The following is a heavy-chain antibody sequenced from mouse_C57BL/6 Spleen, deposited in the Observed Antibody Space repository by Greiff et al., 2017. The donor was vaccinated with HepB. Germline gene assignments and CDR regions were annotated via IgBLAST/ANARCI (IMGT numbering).Heavy chain of an antibody. J-gene: IGHJ2*01. CDR2: ISGGGGNT. CDR3: AREGEGYFDY. Sequence: EVQGVESGGGLVKPGGSLKLSCAASGFTFSSYTMSWVRQTPEKRLEWVATISGGGGNTYYPDSVKGRFTISRDNAKNTLYLQMSSLRSEDTALYYCAREGEGYFDYWGQGTTLTVSS. V-gene: IGHV5-9*01. CDR1: GFTFSSYT.